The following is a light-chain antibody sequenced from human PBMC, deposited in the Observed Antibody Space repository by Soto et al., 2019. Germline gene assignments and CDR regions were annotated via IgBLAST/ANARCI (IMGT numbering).Light chain of an antibody. V-gene: IGKV3-20*01. CDR2: GAS. Sequence: EIVLTQSPGTLSLSPGERATLSCRASQSVSSSYLAWYQQKPGQAPRLLIYGASSRATGIPDRFSGSGSGTDFTLTISGLEPEDFAVYYCQQYGSPTWTFGQGTKVDIK. J-gene: IGKJ1*01. CDR1: QSVSSSY. CDR3: QQYGSPTWT.